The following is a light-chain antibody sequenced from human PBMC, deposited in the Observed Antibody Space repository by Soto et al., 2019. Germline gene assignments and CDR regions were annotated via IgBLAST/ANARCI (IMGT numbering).Light chain of an antibody. CDR3: XXYXXS. V-gene: IGKV3-20*01. Sequence: EIELTQSPGTLSLSPGERATLSCRASQSVSSSYLAWYQQKPGQAPRLLIYGASSRATGIPDRFSGSGSGTDFTLTISRLEPEDXXXXXXXXYXXSFGGGTKVDIK. J-gene: IGKJ4*01. CDR2: GAS. CDR1: QSVSSSY.